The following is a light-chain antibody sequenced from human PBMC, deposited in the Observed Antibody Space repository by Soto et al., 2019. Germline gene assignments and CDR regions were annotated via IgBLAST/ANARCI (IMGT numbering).Light chain of an antibody. J-gene: IGKJ2*01. CDR1: QSVSSY. CDR3: QXXSNWPQT. V-gene: IGKV3-11*01. CDR2: DAS. Sequence: EIVLTQSPATLSLSPGERATLSCRASQSVSSYLAWYQQKPGQAPRLLIYDASNRATGIPARFSGSGSGTDFTLTISSLEPEXXAVXYXQXXSNWPQTFGQGTKLEIK.